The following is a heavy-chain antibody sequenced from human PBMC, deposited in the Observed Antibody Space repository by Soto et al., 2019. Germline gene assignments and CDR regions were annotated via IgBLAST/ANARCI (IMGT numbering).Heavy chain of an antibody. CDR3: ARLQFGEGFDY. Sequence: TLSLTCAVSGGSISGCGFSWIWIRQPPGKGLEWIGYILHTGGTQYNPSLKSRVSMSVDKSKNQFSLHLTSVTAADTAVYYCARLQFGEGFDYWGQGALVTVSS. J-gene: IGHJ4*02. V-gene: IGHV4-30-2*01. D-gene: IGHD3-10*01. CDR2: ILHTGGT. CDR1: GGSISGCGFS.